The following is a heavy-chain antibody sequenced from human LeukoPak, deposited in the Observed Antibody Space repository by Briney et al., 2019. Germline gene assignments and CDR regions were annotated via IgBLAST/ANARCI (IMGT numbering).Heavy chain of an antibody. CDR1: GFNFGDFA. CDR3: DNGEW. D-gene: IGHD3-3*01. Sequence: GGSLRLSCIGSGFNFGDFAMSWVRQVPGRSPEFVSSISDTGKVVFYRDSVRGRATVSRDHSRSTLYLQLSDVRGDDTAVYYCDNGEWWGPGTQVVVSS. V-gene: IGHV3-23*01. CDR2: ISDTGKVV. J-gene: IGHJ4*02.